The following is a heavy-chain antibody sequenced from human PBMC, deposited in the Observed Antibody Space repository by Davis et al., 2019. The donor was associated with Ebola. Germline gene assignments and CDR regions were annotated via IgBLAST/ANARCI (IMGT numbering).Heavy chain of an antibody. CDR1: GFTFSSYE. Sequence: GGSLRLSCAASGFTFSSYEMNWVRQAPGKGLEWVSSISSRSSYIYYADSVKGRFTISRDNAKNSLYLQMNSRRAEDTAVYYCARVQGVDGSSYYFDYWGQGTLVTVSS. CDR2: ISSRSSYI. CDR3: ARVQGVDGSSYYFDY. V-gene: IGHV3-21*01. J-gene: IGHJ4*02. D-gene: IGHD5-24*01.